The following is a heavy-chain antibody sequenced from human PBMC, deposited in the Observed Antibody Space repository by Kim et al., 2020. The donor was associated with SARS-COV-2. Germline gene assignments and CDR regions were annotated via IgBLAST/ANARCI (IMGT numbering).Heavy chain of an antibody. CDR3: AKASETTATTAGSYY. V-gene: IGHV3-23*01. J-gene: IGHJ4*02. CDR1: GFTFSSYA. Sequence: GGSLRLSCAASGFTFSSYAMSWVRQAPGKGLEWVSSISGSAGSTYYADSVRGRFTISRDNSKNTLYLQMNSLRAEDAAIYYCAKASETTATTAGSYYWGQGTLVTVSS. D-gene: IGHD4-17*01. CDR2: ISGSAGST.